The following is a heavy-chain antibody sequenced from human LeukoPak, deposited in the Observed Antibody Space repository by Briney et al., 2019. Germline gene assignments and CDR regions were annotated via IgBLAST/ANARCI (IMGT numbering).Heavy chain of an antibody. Sequence: SETLSLTCAVYGGSFSGYYWIWIRQPPGKGLEWIGEINHSGSTNYNPSLKSRVTISVDTSKNQFSLKLSSVTAADTDVYYCARGSGALDIWGQGTMVTVSS. CDR2: INHSGST. CDR1: GGSFSGYY. CDR3: ARGSGALDI. J-gene: IGHJ3*02. V-gene: IGHV4-34*01.